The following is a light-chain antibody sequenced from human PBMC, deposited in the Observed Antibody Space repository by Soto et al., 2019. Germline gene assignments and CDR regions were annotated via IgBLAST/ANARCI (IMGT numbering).Light chain of an antibody. Sequence: DIQMTQSPSTLTASVGDRVTITCRASQSISGWLAWYQQKPGKDPELLIFDASSLESGVPSRFSGSRSGTEFTLTISSLQPKDFATYYCQQDNSYPRTFGQGTKVEIK. J-gene: IGKJ1*01. CDR3: QQDNSYPRT. V-gene: IGKV1-5*01. CDR2: DAS. CDR1: QSISGW.